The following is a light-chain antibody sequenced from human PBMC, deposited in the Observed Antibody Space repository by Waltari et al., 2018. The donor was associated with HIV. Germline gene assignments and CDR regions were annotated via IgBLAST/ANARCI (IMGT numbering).Light chain of an antibody. J-gene: IGLJ3*02. CDR3: AAWDDSLHGVV. CDR2: WNG. CDR1: RSDLGNNA. Sequence: QSGLNHPHSVSEAPRQRGTISCSGSRSDLGNNAQNWYQQLPGTAPKLLIYWNGLRSSGVPDRFSGSKSGTSASLAISGLQSEDEAEYHCAAWDDSLHGVVFGGGTNLTVL. V-gene: IGLV1-36*01.